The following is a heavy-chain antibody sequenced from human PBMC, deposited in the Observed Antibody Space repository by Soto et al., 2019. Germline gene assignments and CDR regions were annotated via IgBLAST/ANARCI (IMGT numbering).Heavy chain of an antibody. V-gene: IGHV3-7*01. J-gene: IGHJ5*02. Sequence: GGSLRLSCAASGFTFSSYWMSWVRQAPGKGLEWVANIKQDGSEKYYVDSVKGRFTISRDNAKNSLYLQMNSLRAEDTAVYYCARDVRYSSSPDWFDPWGQGTLVTVSS. D-gene: IGHD6-13*01. CDR2: IKQDGSEK. CDR3: ARDVRYSSSPDWFDP. CDR1: GFTFSSYW.